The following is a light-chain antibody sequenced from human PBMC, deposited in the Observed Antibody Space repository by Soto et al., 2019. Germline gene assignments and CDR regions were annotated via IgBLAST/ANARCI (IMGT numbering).Light chain of an antibody. V-gene: IGKV3-15*01. CDR1: QSVSNN. CDR3: QQYNNWPPNT. CDR2: GAS. J-gene: IGKJ5*01. Sequence: IVMTQSPDPLSVSPGERATLSCRASQSVSNNLAWYQQKPGQAPRLLIYGASTRATGIPARFSGSGSGTEFTLTISSLQSEDFAVYYCQQYNNWPPNTFGQGTRLEIK.